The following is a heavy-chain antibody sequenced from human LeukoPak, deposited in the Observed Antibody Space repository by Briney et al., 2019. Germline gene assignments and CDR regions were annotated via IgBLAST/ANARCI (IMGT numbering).Heavy chain of an antibody. D-gene: IGHD5-12*01. CDR3: ALGGASGPFDI. CDR2: IYQSGST. CDR1: GGSISSGGYS. V-gene: IGHV4-30-2*01. Sequence: SETLSLTCAVSGGSISSGGYSWSWIRQPPGKGLEWIGYIYQSGSTYYNPSLKSRVTISVDRAKNQFSLKLSSVTAADTAVYHCALGGASGPFDIWGQGTMVTVSS. J-gene: IGHJ3*02.